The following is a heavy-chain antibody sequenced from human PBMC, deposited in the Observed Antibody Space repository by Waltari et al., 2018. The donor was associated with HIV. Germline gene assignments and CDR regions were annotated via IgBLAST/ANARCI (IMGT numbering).Heavy chain of an antibody. CDR2: VYTSGSA. CDR1: GGSITSGDYY. V-gene: IGHV4-61*02. D-gene: IGHD3-9*01. J-gene: IGHJ2*01. Sequence: QVQLQESGPGLVKPSQTLSLTCTVSGGSITSGDYYWTWIRQPAGKGLEWIGRVYTSGSANYNPSLRIRVTMSLDTSKNHFSLKLTSVTAADTAVYYCARGLDILTGHYHWFLYVWGRGTLVTVSS. CDR3: ARGLDILTGHYHWFLYV.